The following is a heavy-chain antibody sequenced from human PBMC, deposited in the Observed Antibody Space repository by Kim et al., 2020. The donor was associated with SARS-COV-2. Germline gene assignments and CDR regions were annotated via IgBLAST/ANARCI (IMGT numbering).Heavy chain of an antibody. Sequence: SYTTYADSVKGRFTISRDNAKNSLYLQMNSLRAEDTAVYYCASRGGAFDIWGQGTMVTVSS. D-gene: IGHD3-10*01. CDR2: SYT. CDR3: ASRGGAFDI. V-gene: IGHV3-11*03. J-gene: IGHJ3*02.